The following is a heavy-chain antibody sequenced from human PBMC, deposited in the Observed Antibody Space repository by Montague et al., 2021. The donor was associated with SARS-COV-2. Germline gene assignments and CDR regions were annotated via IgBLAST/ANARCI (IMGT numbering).Heavy chain of an antibody. CDR1: GFSLSTSGVG. CDR3: AHRRLHTGSFEY. CDR2: IYWDDDK. V-gene: IGHV2-5*02. J-gene: IGHJ4*02. Sequence: PALVKPTQTLTLTCTFSGFSLSTSGVGVGWIRQPPGKALEWLALIYWDDDKRYSPSLKSRLTITKDTSKNQVVLTVTNMDPVDTATYYCAHRRLHTGSFEYWGQGTLVTVSS. D-gene: IGHD1-26*01.